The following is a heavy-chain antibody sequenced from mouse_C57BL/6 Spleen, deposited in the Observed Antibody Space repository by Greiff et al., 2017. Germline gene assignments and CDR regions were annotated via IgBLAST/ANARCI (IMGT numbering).Heavy chain of an antibody. V-gene: IGHV1-81*01. Sequence: QVHVKQSGAELARPGASVKLSCKASGYTFTSYGISWVKQRTGQGLEWIGEIYPRSGNTYYNEKFKGKATLTADKSSSTAYMELRSLTSEDSAVYFCAREEVLLRYYFDYWGQGTTLTVSS. D-gene: IGHD1-1*01. CDR2: IYPRSGNT. CDR3: AREEVLLRYYFDY. CDR1: GYTFTSYG. J-gene: IGHJ2*01.